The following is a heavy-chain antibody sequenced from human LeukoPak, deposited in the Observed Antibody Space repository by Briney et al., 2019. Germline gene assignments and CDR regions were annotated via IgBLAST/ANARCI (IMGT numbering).Heavy chain of an antibody. CDR3: TTDYQGGYYDSSGSLGY. D-gene: IGHD3-22*01. CDR2: IKSKTDGGTT. CDR1: GFSFSNAW. V-gene: IGHV3-15*01. Sequence: GVALRLSCAASGFSFSNAWMSWVRQAPGKGLEWVGRIKSKTDGGTTDYAAPVKGRFTISRDDSKNTLYLQMNSLKTEDTAVYYCTTDYQGGYYDSSGSLGYWGQGTLVTVSS. J-gene: IGHJ4*02.